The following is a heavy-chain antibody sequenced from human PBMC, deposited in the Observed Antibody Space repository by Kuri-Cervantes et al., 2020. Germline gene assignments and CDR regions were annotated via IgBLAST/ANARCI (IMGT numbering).Heavy chain of an antibody. CDR2: INGDGSST. CDR3: AKGVYSSSFLHEVH. Sequence: GESLKISCGASGFTFSKYWMHWVRQSPEKGLVWVSRINGDGSSTSYADSVRGRFTISRDNSKNTLYLQMNSLRAEDTAVYYCAKGVYSSSFLHEVHWGQGTLVTVSS. CDR1: GFTFSKYW. D-gene: IGHD6-13*01. V-gene: IGHV3-74*01. J-gene: IGHJ4*02.